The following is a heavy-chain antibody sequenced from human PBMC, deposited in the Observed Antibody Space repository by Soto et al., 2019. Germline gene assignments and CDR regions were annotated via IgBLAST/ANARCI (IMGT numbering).Heavy chain of an antibody. CDR1: GGFLSESY. J-gene: IGHJ5*02. D-gene: IGHD1-26*01. V-gene: IGHV4-34*01. CDR3: VRIRYQLPSSLLWLDP. CDR2: INHVGGT. Sequence: SETLSLTCAVYGGFLSESYWAWIRQPPGKGLEWIGEINHVGGTNYNPSLKSRVTMSVDTSQNQFSLRLISVSAADTAMYFCVRIRYQLPSSLLWLDPWGQGTPVT.